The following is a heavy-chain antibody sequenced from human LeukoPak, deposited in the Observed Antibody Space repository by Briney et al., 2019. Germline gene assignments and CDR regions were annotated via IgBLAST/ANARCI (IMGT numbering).Heavy chain of an antibody. J-gene: IGHJ4*02. CDR3: ARDAGPYGSGSYSRY. V-gene: IGHV3-7*01. D-gene: IGHD3-10*01. Sequence: GGSLRLSCAACGFTFSSYWMSWVRQAPGKGLEWVSNIKQDGSEKYYVDSVKGRFTISRDNAKNSLYLQMNSLRAEDTAVYYCARDAGPYGSGSYSRYWGQGTLVTVSS. CDR1: GFTFSSYW. CDR2: IKQDGSEK.